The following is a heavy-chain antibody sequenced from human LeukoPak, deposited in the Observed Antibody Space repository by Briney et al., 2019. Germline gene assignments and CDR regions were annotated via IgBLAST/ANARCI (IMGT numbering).Heavy chain of an antibody. V-gene: IGHV4-59*12. CDR1: GGSISSYY. CDR2: IYYSGST. J-gene: IGHJ4*02. Sequence: SETLSLTCTVSGGSISSYYWSWIRQPPGEGLEWIGYIYYSGSTNYNPSLKSRVTISVDRSKNQFSLKLSSVTAADTAVYYCAGSPSEVVTPARALDYWGQGTLVTVSS. CDR3: AGSPSEVVTPARALDY. D-gene: IGHD3-22*01.